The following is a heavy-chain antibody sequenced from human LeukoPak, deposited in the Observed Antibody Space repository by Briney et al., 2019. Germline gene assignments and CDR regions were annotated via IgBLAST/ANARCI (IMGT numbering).Heavy chain of an antibody. CDR1: GGSISSYY. CDR2: IYTSGST. J-gene: IGHJ6*02. V-gene: IGHV4-4*07. Sequence: SETLSLTCTVSGGSISSYYWSWIRQPAGKGLGWIGRIYTSGSTNYNPSLKSRVTMSVDTSKNQFSLKLSSVTAADTAVYYCARDSWNSSSRRGNYYYGMDVWGQGTTVTVSS. D-gene: IGHD6-13*01. CDR3: ARDSWNSSSRRGNYYYGMDV.